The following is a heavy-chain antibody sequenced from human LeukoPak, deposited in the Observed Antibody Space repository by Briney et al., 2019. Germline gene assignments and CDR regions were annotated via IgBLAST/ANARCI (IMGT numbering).Heavy chain of an antibody. CDR3: ARRPARFGGFDP. CDR2: INPNSGGT. J-gene: IGHJ5*02. V-gene: IGHV1-2*02. Sequence: GASVKVSCKASGYTFTGYYMHWVRQASGQGLEWMGWINPNSGGTNYAQKFQGRVTMTRDTSISTAYMELSRLRSDDTAVYYCARRPARFGGFDPWGQGTLVTVSS. CDR1: GYTFTGYY. D-gene: IGHD3-10*01.